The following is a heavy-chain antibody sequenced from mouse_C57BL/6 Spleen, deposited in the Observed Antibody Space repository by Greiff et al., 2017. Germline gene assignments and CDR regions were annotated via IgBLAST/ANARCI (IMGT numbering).Heavy chain of an antibody. CDR2: INPGSGGT. CDR3: ARAYYYGSSWDYWYFDV. CDR1: GYAFTNYL. D-gene: IGHD1-1*01. Sequence: QVQLQQSGAELVRPGTSVKVSCKASGYAFTNYLIEWVKQRPGQGLEWIGVINPGSGGTNYNEKFKGKATLTADKSSSTAYMQLSSLTSEDSAVYFCARAYYYGSSWDYWYFDVWGTGTTVTVSS. J-gene: IGHJ1*03. V-gene: IGHV1-54*01.